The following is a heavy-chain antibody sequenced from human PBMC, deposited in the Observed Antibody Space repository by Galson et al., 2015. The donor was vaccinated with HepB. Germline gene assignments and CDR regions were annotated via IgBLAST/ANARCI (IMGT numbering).Heavy chain of an antibody. Sequence: SLGLSCAASGFTFSSYGMHWVRQAPGKGLEWVAVIWNDGSNTYYADSVKGRFTISRDNSKNTLSLQLNSLRAEDTAVYYCARGGLITGTTDAFDIWGQGTMVTVSS. J-gene: IGHJ3*02. V-gene: IGHV3-33*01. D-gene: IGHD1-14*01. CDR1: GFTFSSYG. CDR2: IWNDGSNT. CDR3: ARGGLITGTTDAFDI.